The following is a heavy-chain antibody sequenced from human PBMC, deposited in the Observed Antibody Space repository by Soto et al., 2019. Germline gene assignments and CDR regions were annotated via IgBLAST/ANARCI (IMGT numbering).Heavy chain of an antibody. J-gene: IGHJ6*02. Sequence: KPGGSLRLSCAASGFTFSSYSMNWVRQAPGKGLEWVSSISSSSSYIYYADSVKGRFTISRDNAKNSLYLQMNSLRAEDTAVYYCARSRGYDYGMDVWGQGTTVTVSS. CDR3: ARSRGYDYGMDV. CDR1: GFTFSSYS. V-gene: IGHV3-21*01. CDR2: ISSSSSYI. D-gene: IGHD5-12*01.